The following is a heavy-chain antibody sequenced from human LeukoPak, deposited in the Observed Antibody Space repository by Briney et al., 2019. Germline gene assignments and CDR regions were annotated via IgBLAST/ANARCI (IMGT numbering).Heavy chain of an antibody. CDR3: AKDSGYYDYVWESYRFQGMDV. Sequence: GGSLRLSCAASGFIFSSYGMHWVRQAPGKGLEWVAVISFDGSNEYYGGSVKGRSTISRDNSKNTLYLQMSSLRAEDTAVYYCAKDSGYYDYVWESYRFQGMDVWGQGTTVTVSS. CDR1: GFIFSSYG. D-gene: IGHD3-16*02. CDR2: ISFDGSNE. V-gene: IGHV3-30*18. J-gene: IGHJ6*02.